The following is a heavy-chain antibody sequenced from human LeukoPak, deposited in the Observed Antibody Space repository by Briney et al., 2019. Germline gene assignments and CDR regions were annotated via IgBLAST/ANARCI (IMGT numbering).Heavy chain of an antibody. CDR3: SRDGWDGNSGSYRDY. V-gene: IGHV1-18*01. D-gene: IGHD5-24*01. J-gene: IGHJ4*02. Sequence: ASVKVSCKASGYTFTSYGISWVRQAPGQGLEWMGWISAYNGDTNYAQKLQGRVTMTTDTSTSTAYMELRSLRSDDTAVFYCSRDGWDGNSGSYRDYWGQGTLVTVSS. CDR1: GYTFTSYG. CDR2: ISAYNGDT.